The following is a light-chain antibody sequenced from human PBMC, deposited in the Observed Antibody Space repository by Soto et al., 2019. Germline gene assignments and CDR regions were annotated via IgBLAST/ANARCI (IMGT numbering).Light chain of an antibody. CDR2: EVS. CDR1: SSDVGSYNL. J-gene: IGLJ1*01. Sequence: QSALTQPASVSGSPGQSITISCTGTSSDVGSYNLVSWYQQHPGKAPKLMIYEVSKRPSWVSNRFSGSKSGNTASLTISGLQAEDEADYYCCSYASSSTYVFGTGTKLTVL. V-gene: IGLV2-23*02. CDR3: CSYASSSTYV.